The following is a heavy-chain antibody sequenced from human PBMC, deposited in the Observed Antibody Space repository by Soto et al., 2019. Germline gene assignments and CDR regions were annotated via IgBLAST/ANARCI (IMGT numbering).Heavy chain of an antibody. CDR3: VHRKPGHYFDY. V-gene: IGHV2-5*02. CDR2: IYWDDDK. J-gene: IGHJ4*02. CDR1: GVSLSTSGVG. Sequence: QITLKESGPTLVKPTQPLTLTCTLSGVSLSTSGVGVGWIRQPPGKALEWLALIYWDDDKRYSPSLKSRLAITKDTSKNQVVLTMTNVDPVDTATYYCVHRKPGHYFDYWGQGTLVTVSS.